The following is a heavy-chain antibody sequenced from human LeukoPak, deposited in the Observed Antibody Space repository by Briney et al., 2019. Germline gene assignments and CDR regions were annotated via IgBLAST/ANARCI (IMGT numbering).Heavy chain of an antibody. V-gene: IGHV3-23*01. D-gene: IGHD2-21*01. J-gene: IGHJ6*03. CDR3: AKHLGSHSFLFYYMDV. CDR2: LSGSGTAT. CDR1: QFTFSRFA. Sequence: TGGSLRLSCEASQFTFSRFAMSWIRQAPGTGLEWVSTLSGSGTATYYADSVKGRFTTSRDNSKDTLYLQMYNLRADDTAVYYCAKHLGSHSFLFYYMDVWGTGTSVIVSS.